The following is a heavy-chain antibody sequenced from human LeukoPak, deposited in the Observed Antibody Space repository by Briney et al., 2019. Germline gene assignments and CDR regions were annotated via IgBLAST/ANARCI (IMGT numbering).Heavy chain of an antibody. Sequence: SETLSLTCTVSGGSISSSSYYWGWIRQPPGKGLEWIGSICYSGSTYYNPSLKSRVTISVDTSKNQFSLKLSSVTAADTAVYYCARHPRIDPAFDIWGQGTMVTVSS. CDR3: ARHPRIDPAFDI. D-gene: IGHD2-15*01. V-gene: IGHV4-39*01. J-gene: IGHJ3*02. CDR1: GGSISSSSYY. CDR2: ICYSGST.